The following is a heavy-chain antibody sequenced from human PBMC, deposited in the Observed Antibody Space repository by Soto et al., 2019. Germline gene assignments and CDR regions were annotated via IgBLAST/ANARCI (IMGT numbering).Heavy chain of an antibody. J-gene: IGHJ6*02. Sequence: GGSLRLSCAASGFTFSSYAMSWVRQAPGKGLEWVSAISGSGGSTYYADSVKGRFTISRDNSKNTLYLQMNSLRAEDTAVYYCAKSGIVVVVAGYGMDVWGQGTTVTVSS. V-gene: IGHV3-23*01. CDR1: GFTFSSYA. D-gene: IGHD2-15*01. CDR2: ISGSGGST. CDR3: AKSGIVVVVAGYGMDV.